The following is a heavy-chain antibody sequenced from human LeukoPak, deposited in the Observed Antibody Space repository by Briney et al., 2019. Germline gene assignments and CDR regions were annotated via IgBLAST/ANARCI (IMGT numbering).Heavy chain of an antibody. J-gene: IGHJ1*01. D-gene: IGHD2-2*01. Sequence: GGSLRLSCAASGFTFDDYGMSWVRQAPGKGLEWVSGINWNGGSTGYADSVKGRFTISRDNAKNSLYLQMNSLRAEDTALYCCATSYCSSTSCYGEYFQHWGQGTLVTVSS. V-gene: IGHV3-20*04. CDR2: INWNGGST. CDR1: GFTFDDYG. CDR3: ATSYCSSTSCYGEYFQH.